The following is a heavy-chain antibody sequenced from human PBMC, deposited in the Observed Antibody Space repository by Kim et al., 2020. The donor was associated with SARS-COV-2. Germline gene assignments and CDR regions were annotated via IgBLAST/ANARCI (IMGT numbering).Heavy chain of an antibody. D-gene: IGHD6-13*01. Sequence: YAQRFPGRVTMTRDTSISTAYMELSSLRSEDTAVYYCASSGWYLNNWFDPWGQGTLVTVSS. CDR3: ASSGWYLNNWFDP. V-gene: IGHV1-8*01. J-gene: IGHJ5*02.